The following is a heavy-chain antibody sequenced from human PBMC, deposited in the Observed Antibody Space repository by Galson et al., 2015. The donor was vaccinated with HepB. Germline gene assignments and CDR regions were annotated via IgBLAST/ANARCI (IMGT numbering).Heavy chain of an antibody. J-gene: IGHJ4*02. CDR2: MSKRGNSI. D-gene: IGHD6-19*01. V-gene: IGHV3-30*18. CDR1: GFIFSDFS. Sequence: SLRLSCAASGFIFSDFSMHWVRQAPGKGLEWVAVMSKRGNSINYADSMKGRFTISRDNSKNTVYLQMHDLRHEDTALYFCVKEHRSGWPNLDSWGQGTLVTVSS. CDR3: VKEHRSGWPNLDS.